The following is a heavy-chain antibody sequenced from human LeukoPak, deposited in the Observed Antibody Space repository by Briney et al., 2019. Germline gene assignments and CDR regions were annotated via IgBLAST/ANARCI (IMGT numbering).Heavy chain of an antibody. J-gene: IGHJ4*01. Sequence: GGSLRLTCAVSGFTFTDYWMNWVRQAPGKGLEWVASIRQDGGEKYYVDSVKGRFTISRDNTKNSLYLQMSALRAEDTAVYYCARDGTAAGLYFDLWGQGTLVTVSS. CDR1: GFTFTDYW. CDR2: IRQDGGEK. D-gene: IGHD6-13*01. CDR3: ARDGTAAGLYFDL. V-gene: IGHV3-7*01.